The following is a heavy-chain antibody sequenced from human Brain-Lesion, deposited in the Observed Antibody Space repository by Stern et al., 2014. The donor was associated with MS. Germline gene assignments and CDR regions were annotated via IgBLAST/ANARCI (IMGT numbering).Heavy chain of an antibody. D-gene: IGHD1-26*01. CDR3: ATLSPGAGGNYYRHFDY. J-gene: IGHJ4*02. Sequence: VQLVASGAEVKKPGASVKVSCKVSGYTLTELSMHWVRQVHRKGLEWMGGFDPEDGETIYAKKFQGRFTMTDGITTETVYMALRSLRSEDTTVYYCATLSPGAGGNYYRHFDYWGQGTLVTVSS. CDR2: FDPEDGET. V-gene: IGHV1-24*01. CDR1: GYTLTELS.